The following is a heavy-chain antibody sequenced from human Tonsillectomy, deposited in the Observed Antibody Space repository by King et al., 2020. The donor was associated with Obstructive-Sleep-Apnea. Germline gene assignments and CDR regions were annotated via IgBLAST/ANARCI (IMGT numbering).Heavy chain of an antibody. CDR3: ARDRHCSSTSCYEFDP. D-gene: IGHD2-2*01. J-gene: IGHJ5*02. CDR2: IYYSGST. Sequence: QLQESGPGLVKPSQTLSLTCTVSGGSISSGDYYWSWIRQPPGKGLVWIGYIYYSGSTYYNPSLKSRVTISVDTSKNQFSLKLSSVTAADTAVYYCARDRHCSSTSCYEFDPWGQGTLVTVSS. CDR1: GGSISSGDYY. V-gene: IGHV4-30-4*01.